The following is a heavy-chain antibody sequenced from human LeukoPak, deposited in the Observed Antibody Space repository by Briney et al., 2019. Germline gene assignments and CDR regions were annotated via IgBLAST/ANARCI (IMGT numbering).Heavy chain of an antibody. CDR3: ARDPGGDNAY. CDR2: IFNDGST. V-gene: IGHV3-66*01. Sequence: GGSLRLSYAASGFTVRSNYMSWVRQAPGKGLEWVSLIFNDGSTYYADSVKARFTISRDNSMDTLYLQMNSLRVEDTAVYYCARDPGGDNAYWGQGTLVTVSS. CDR1: GFTVRSNY. D-gene: IGHD4-17*01. J-gene: IGHJ4*02.